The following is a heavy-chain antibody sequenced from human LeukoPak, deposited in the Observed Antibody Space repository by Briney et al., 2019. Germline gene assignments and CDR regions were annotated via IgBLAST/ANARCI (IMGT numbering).Heavy chain of an antibody. CDR2: IKKDGSEK. V-gene: IGHV3-7*01. CDR3: ARHLSGVTGYTYGRGIDY. CDR1: GFTSSSYW. D-gene: IGHD5-18*01. J-gene: IGHJ4*02. Sequence: GGSLRLSCAASGFTSSSYWMSWVRQAPGKGLEWVANIKKDGSEKYYVDSVKGRFTISRDNAKTSLYLHMNSLRAEDTAVYYCARHLSGVTGYTYGRGIDYWGQGTLVTVSS.